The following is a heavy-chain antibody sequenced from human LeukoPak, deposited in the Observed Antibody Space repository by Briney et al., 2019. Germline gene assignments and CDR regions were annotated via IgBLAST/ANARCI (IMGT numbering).Heavy chain of an antibody. J-gene: IGHJ4*02. V-gene: IGHV4-31*03. CDR1: GGSISSGGYY. CDR3: ARGLVVPAAHFDY. CDR2: IYHSGST. D-gene: IGHD2-2*01. Sequence: PSQTLSLTCTVSGGSISSGGYYWSWIRQHPGKGLEWIGYIYHSGSTYYNPSLKSRVTISVDTSKNQFSLKLSSVTAADTAVYYCARGLVVPAAHFDYWGQGTLVTVSS.